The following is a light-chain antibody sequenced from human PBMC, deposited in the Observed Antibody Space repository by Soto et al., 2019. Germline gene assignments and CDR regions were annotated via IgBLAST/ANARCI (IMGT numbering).Light chain of an antibody. J-gene: IGKJ1*01. CDR1: QTIHSY. CDR2: AAS. V-gene: IGKV1-39*01. CDR3: QQSYTTPWT. Sequence: DIQMTQSPSSLSASVGGRATITCRASQTIHSYLNWYQHKPGNAPKLLIYAASSLHTGGPSRFSGSGSGAEFTLTISSLQPEDFATYYCQQSYTTPWTFGQGTKVDIK.